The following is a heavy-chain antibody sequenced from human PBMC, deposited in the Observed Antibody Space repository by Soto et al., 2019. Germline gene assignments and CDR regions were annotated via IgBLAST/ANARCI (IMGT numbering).Heavy chain of an antibody. Sequence: GGSLRLSCAASGFTFSSYSMNWVRQAPGKGLEWVSYISSSSSTIYYADSVKGRFTISRDNAKNSLYLQMNSLRAEDTAVYYCARGRRGCSGGSCYPIPDYWGQGTLVTVSS. CDR3: ARGRRGCSGGSCYPIPDY. J-gene: IGHJ4*02. D-gene: IGHD2-15*01. CDR1: GFTFSSYS. CDR2: ISSSSSTI. V-gene: IGHV3-48*01.